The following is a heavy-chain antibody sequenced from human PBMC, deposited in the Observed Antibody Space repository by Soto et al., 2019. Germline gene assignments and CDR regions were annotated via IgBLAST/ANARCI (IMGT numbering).Heavy chain of an antibody. Sequence: QVQLVESGGGVVQPGRSRRLSCAASGFTFSSYGMHWVRQAPGRGLEWVAVISYDGSNKYYADSVKGRFTISRDNSKNTLYLQMNSLRAEDTAVYYCAKGYSSSTFDYWGQGTLVTVSS. CDR1: GFTFSSYG. D-gene: IGHD6-13*01. J-gene: IGHJ4*02. CDR3: AKGYSSSTFDY. CDR2: ISYDGSNK. V-gene: IGHV3-30*18.